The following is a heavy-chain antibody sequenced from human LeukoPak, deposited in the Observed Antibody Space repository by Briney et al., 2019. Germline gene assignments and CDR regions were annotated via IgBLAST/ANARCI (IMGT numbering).Heavy chain of an antibody. D-gene: IGHD6-13*01. Sequence: TSSETLSLTCTVSGCSVSSGSYYWSWIRQPPGKGLEWIGYIYYSGSTNYNPSLKSRVTISVDTPKNQFSLKLSSVTAADTAVYYCARLIARIAAAGKNWFDPWGQGTLVTVSS. CDR1: GCSVSSGSYY. J-gene: IGHJ5*02. CDR2: IYYSGST. V-gene: IGHV4-61*01. CDR3: ARLIARIAAAGKNWFDP.